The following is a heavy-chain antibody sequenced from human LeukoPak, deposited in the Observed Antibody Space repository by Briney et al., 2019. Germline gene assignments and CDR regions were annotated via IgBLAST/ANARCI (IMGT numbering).Heavy chain of an antibody. CDR3: ARGYDFWSGYYHFDY. Sequence: KPSETLSLTCAVSGGSISSGGYSWSWIRQPPGKGLEWIGYIYYSGSTYYNPSLKSRVTISVDTSKNQFSLKLSSVTAADTAVYYCARGYDFWSGYYHFDYWGQGTLVTVSS. D-gene: IGHD3-3*01. J-gene: IGHJ4*02. CDR1: GGSISSGGYS. V-gene: IGHV4-30-4*07. CDR2: IYYSGST.